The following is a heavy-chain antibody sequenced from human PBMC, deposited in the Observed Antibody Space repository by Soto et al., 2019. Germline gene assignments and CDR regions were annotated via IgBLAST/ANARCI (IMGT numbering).Heavy chain of an antibody. CDR1: GFNFSIYA. V-gene: IGHV3-64*01. J-gene: IGHJ5*02. Sequence: PGGSLRLSCAASGFNFSIYAMGWVRQAPGKGLEYVSAISGDGGRTYYPSSVKGRFTISRDNSKNTLYLQMGSLRADDMAVYFCARPAHFFYHRTGYPLDVWGQGTLVTVSS. CDR2: ISGDGGRT. CDR3: ARPAHFFYHRTGYPLDV. D-gene: IGHD3-22*01.